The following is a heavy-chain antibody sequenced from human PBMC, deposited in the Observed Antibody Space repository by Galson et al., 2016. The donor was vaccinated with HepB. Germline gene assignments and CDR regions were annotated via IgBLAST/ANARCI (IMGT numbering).Heavy chain of an antibody. CDR2: IDTDGSTI. CDR3: ARERIRGFDL. CDR1: GFTFSTYW. V-gene: IGHV3-74*01. J-gene: IGHJ3*01. Sequence: SLRLSCAASGFTFSTYWMHWVRQPPGEGLVWVSHIDTDGSTITYADSVKGRFTISRDNGKNTLYPQMNSLRAEDTAVYYCARERIRGFDLWGQGKMVTVSS.